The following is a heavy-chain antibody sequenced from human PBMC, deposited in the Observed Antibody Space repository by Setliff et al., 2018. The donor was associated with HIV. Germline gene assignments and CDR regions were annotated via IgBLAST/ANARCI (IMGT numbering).Heavy chain of an antibody. V-gene: IGHV3-11*04. CDR3: ARPNYYDSSGSFDY. J-gene: IGHJ4*02. D-gene: IGHD3-22*01. CDR2: ISLNSGNTI. CDR1: GFTFSDYY. Sequence: SGGSLRLSCAASGFTFSDYYMSWIRQAPGKGLEWVSYISLNSGNTIYYADSVKGRFTSSRDNAKNSLYLQMNSLRAEDTAVYYCARPNYYDSSGSFDYWGQGTLVTVSS.